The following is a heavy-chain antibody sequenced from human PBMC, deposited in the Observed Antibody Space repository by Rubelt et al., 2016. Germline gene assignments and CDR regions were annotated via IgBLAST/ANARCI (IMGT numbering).Heavy chain of an antibody. D-gene: IGHD3-10*01. V-gene: IGHV4-38-2*02. CDR2: IPYSGDT. CDR1: GDSISNDYR. CDR3: AREWGASGSWDGFDV. Sequence: QVQLQESGPGLVKPSETLSLTCTVSGDSISNDYRWGWIRQTPGKGLEWIGYIPYSGDTYYNPSLQSRVTLSIDTSKKQFSLRLTSVTAADTAVYYCAREWGASGSWDGFDVWGPGAMVTVS. J-gene: IGHJ3*01.